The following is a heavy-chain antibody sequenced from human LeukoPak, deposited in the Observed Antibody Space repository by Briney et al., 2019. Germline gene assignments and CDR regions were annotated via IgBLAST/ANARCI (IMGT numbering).Heavy chain of an antibody. V-gene: IGHV3-74*01. CDR1: GFIISTYW. CDR3: AAFYYDPAL. J-gene: IGHJ4*02. Sequence: GGSLRLSCAASGFIISTYWMHWVRQAPGKGLVWVSRISGDGRSTSYADFMKGRSTISRDNAKNTLCLQIHSLRAEDTAVYYCAAFYYDPALGGQGTLVTVSS. CDR2: ISGDGRST. D-gene: IGHD3-22*01.